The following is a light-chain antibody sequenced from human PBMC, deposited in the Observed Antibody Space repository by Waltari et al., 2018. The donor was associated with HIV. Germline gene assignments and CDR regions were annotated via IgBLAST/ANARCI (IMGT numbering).Light chain of an antibody. CDR1: SSNIGSNY. J-gene: IGLJ3*02. CDR3: AAWDDSLSGLL. Sequence: QSVLTQPPSASGTPGQRVPISCSGSSSNIGSNYVYWYQQLPGPTPKRLIYRDNQRPSGFPDRFSGSKSGTSASLAISGLRSEDEADYFCAAWDDSLSGLLFGGGTKLTVL. CDR2: RDN. V-gene: IGLV1-47*01.